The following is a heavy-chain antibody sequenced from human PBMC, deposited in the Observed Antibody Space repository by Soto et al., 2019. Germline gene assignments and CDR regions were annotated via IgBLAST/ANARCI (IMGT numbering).Heavy chain of an antibody. V-gene: IGHV3-11*01. Sequence: PVGSLRLSCAASGFTFSDYYMSWIRQAPGKGLEWVSYISSSGSTIYYADSVKGRFTISRDNAKNSLYLQMNSLTPDDTAVYYCVRDSFGHAVFDYWSQGTLVTVSS. CDR1: GFTFSDYY. CDR2: ISSSGSTI. CDR3: VRDSFGHAVFDY. J-gene: IGHJ4*02. D-gene: IGHD2-15*01.